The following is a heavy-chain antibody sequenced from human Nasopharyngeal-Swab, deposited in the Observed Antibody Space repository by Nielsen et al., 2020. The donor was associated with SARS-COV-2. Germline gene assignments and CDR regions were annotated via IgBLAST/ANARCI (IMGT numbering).Heavy chain of an antibody. V-gene: IGHV4-39*01. CDR3: ATLSSSWYEYYFDY. D-gene: IGHD6-13*01. J-gene: IGHJ4*02. CDR1: GGSISSSTYY. Sequence: GSLRLSCTVSGGSISSSTYYWACIRQPPGKGLEWIGSIYYGGSTYYNPSLKSRVTISVDTSKNQFSLKLSSVTAADTAVYYCATLSSSWYEYYFDYWGQGTLVTVSS. CDR2: IYYGGST.